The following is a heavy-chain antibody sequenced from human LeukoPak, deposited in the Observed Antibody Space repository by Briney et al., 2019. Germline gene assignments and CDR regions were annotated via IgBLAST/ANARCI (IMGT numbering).Heavy chain of an antibody. V-gene: IGHV3-23*01. CDR1: GFPFSGYT. D-gene: IGHD3/OR15-3a*01. CDR2: LTGAGDTT. CDR3: AKGGFWTTHNAFDV. Sequence: GGSLRLSCAASGFPFSGYTMTWPRQGPGQGLERVSSLTGAGDTTYYTDSVKGRFTISRDNSKQTVDLQMSSLRVKDTAVYFCAKGGFWTTHNAFDVWGQGTKVTVSS. J-gene: IGHJ3*01.